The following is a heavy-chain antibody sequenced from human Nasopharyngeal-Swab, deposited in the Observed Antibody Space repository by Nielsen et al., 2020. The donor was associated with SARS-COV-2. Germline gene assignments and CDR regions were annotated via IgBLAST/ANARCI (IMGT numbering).Heavy chain of an antibody. CDR2: IYYSGST. Sequence: WIRQPPGKGLERIGYIYYSGSTNHNPSLKSRVTISVDTSKNQFSLKLSSVTAADTAVYYCARESPAGDAFDIWGQGTMVTVSS. CDR3: ARESPAGDAFDI. V-gene: IGHV4-59*01. D-gene: IGHD1-14*01. J-gene: IGHJ3*02.